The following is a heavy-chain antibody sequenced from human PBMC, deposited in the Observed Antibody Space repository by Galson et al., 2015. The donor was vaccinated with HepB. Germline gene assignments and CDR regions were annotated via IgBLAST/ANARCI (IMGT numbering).Heavy chain of an antibody. Sequence: SVKVSCKASGGTFSSYAISWVRQAPGQGLEWMGGIIPIFGTANYAQKFQGRVTITADESTSTAYMELSSLRSEDTAVYYCARDQGDWGDIVVVPAAIRVWYYGMDVWGQGTTVTVSS. CDR3: ARDQGDWGDIVVVPAAIRVWYYGMDV. CDR2: IIPIFGTA. CDR1: GGTFSSYA. V-gene: IGHV1-69*13. J-gene: IGHJ6*02. D-gene: IGHD2-2*02.